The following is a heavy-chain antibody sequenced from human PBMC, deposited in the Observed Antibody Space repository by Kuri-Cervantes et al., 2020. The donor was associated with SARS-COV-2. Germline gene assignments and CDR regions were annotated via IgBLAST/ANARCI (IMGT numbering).Heavy chain of an antibody. CDR2: INPNSGGT. CDR1: GYTFTGYC. J-gene: IGHJ5*02. Sequence: ASVKVSCKASGYTFTGYCIHWVRQAPGERLEWMGWINPNSGGTKYAQKFEGWVTLTRDTSIATAYMEVSRLRSDDTAVYYCARGARITILGVLIGGRENPFFDPWGQGTQVTVSS. CDR3: ARGARITILGVLIGGRENPFFDP. D-gene: IGHD3-3*01. V-gene: IGHV1-2*04.